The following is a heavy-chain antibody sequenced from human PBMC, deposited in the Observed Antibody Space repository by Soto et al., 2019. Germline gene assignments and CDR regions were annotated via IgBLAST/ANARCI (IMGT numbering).Heavy chain of an antibody. D-gene: IGHD6-19*01. CDR2: VSATGRYI. CDR1: GFTLGSYT. Sequence: VGPLRSPCKASGFTLGSYTTHWVPQSPGKGLEWVSSVSATGRYIYYANSVQGRFTISRDNAESSVYLQVDRLGHDDTAVYYCTKLAAPGSDGFYFWFDTWGQGAQVTVSS. V-gene: IGHV3-21*04. CDR3: TKLAAPGSDGFYFWFDT. J-gene: IGHJ5*02.